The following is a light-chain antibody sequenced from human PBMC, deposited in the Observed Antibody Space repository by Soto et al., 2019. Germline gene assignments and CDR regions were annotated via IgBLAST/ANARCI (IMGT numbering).Light chain of an antibody. J-gene: IGLJ1*01. Sequence: QAGLTQPPSAAGSPGQSVTISCTGTKNDIGVYDFGSWYQPPPHNAPRLIIYEVLQRPSGVPDRFSGSKSGNTASLTVSGLQAADEADYFCKSYADSNTYVFGSGTKVTAL. CDR2: EVL. V-gene: IGLV2-8*01. CDR1: KNDIGVYDF. CDR3: KSYADSNTYV.